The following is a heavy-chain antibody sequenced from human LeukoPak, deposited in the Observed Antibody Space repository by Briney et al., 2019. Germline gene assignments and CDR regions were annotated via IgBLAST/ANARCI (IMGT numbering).Heavy chain of an antibody. V-gene: IGHV3-30*02. CDR2: IRYDRSNK. CDR1: GFTFSSYG. J-gene: IGHJ5*02. Sequence: PGGSLRLSCAASGFTFSSYGMHWVRQAPGKGLEWVAFIRYDRSNKYYADSVKGRFTISRDNSKNTLYLQMNSLRAEDTAVYYCARDWGDFWSGYSAIDPWGQGTLVTVSS. D-gene: IGHD3-3*01. CDR3: ARDWGDFWSGYSAIDP.